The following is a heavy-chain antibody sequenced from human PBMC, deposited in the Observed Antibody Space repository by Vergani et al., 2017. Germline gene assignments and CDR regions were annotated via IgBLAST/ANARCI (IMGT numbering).Heavy chain of an antibody. CDR2: IHPADSDT. CDR3: ARLYGRDSSGSKYFDY. CDR1: GYRFTNYW. D-gene: IGHD3-22*01. Sequence: VQLVQSGAEVTKPGESLKISCQMSGYRFTNYWIGWVRQMPGKGLEWMGIIHPADSDTRYSPSFQGQVTISVDKSISTAYLQRSSLRASDSAMYYCARLYGRDSSGSKYFDYWGQGTLVTVSS. V-gene: IGHV5-51*01. J-gene: IGHJ4*02.